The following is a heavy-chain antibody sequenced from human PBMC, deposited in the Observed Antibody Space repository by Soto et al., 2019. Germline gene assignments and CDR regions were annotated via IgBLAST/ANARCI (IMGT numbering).Heavy chain of an antibody. CDR1: GYTFASYG. D-gene: IGHD3-10*01. V-gene: IGHV1-18*01. CDR2: ISAYNGNT. CDR3: GRGSGSYYNSPFDY. Sequence: GASVKVSCKASGYTFASYGISWVRQAPGQGLEWMGWISAYNGNTNYAQKLQGRVTMTTDTSTSTAYMELRSLRSDDTAVYYCGRGSGSYYNSPFDYWAQGTLVTVSS. J-gene: IGHJ4*02.